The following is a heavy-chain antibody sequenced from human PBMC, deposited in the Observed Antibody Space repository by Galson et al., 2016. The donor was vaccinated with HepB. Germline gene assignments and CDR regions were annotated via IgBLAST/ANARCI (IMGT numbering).Heavy chain of an antibody. J-gene: IGHJ4*02. CDR2: INPVNGDT. CDR3: ARDAGYRDYDY. V-gene: IGHV1-3*01. D-gene: IGHD6-13*01. Sequence: SVKVSCKASGYTFTNYAIHWVRQAPGQRLEWMGWINPVNGDTKYSQKFQGRVTITRDPSARTAYMELSGLRSEDTAMYYCARDAGYRDYDYWGQGTLVTVSS. CDR1: GYTFTNYA.